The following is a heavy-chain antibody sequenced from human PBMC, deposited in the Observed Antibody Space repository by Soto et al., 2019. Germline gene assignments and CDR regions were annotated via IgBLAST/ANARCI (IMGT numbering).Heavy chain of an antibody. CDR2: IYYYGST. CDR1: GGSVSSGSHY. CDR3: ARDDGANSDY. V-gene: IGHV4-61*01. D-gene: IGHD4-17*01. Sequence: SETLSLTCTVSGGSVSSGSHYWSWIRQPPGKGLEWIGYIYYYGSTNYNPSLKSRVTISVDTSKNQFSLKLSSVTAADTAVYYCARDDGANSDYWGQGTLVPVSP. J-gene: IGHJ4*02.